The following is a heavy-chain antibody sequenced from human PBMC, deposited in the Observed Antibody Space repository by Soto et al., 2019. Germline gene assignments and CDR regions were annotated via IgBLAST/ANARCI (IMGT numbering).Heavy chain of an antibody. CDR3: ARGGGTGNWFDP. D-gene: IGHD7-27*01. V-gene: IGHV4-59*01. CDR2: IYYSGST. CDR1: GGSISNYY. J-gene: IGHJ5*02. Sequence: PXETLSLTCTVSGGSISNYYWGWIRQPPGTGLEYIGYIYYSGSTNYNPSLKSRVTISVDTSKNQFSLKLNSVTAADTAFYYCARGGGTGNWFDPWGQGTLVTVSS.